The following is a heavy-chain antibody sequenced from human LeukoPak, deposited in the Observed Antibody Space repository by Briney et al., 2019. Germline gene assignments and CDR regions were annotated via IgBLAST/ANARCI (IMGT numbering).Heavy chain of an antibody. Sequence: KTSETLSLTCTASGGSISSYYWSWIRQPPGKGLEWIGYIYYSGSTNYNPSLKSRVTISVDTSKNQFSLKLSSVTAADTAVYYCASQISMTKKARRHAFDIWGQGTMVTVSS. J-gene: IGHJ3*02. V-gene: IGHV4-59*08. D-gene: IGHD4-17*01. CDR3: ASQISMTKKARRHAFDI. CDR1: GGSISSYY. CDR2: IYYSGST.